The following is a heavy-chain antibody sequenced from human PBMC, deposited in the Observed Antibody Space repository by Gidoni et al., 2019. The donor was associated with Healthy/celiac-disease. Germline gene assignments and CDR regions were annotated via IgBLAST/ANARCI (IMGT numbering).Heavy chain of an antibody. J-gene: IGHJ3*02. D-gene: IGHD3-16*01. CDR2: IYYSGST. Sequence: LQLQESGPGLVKPSETLSLTCTVPGGSISSSSYYWGWIRQPPGKGLEWIGSIYYSGSTYYNPSLKSRVTISVDTSKNQFSLKLSSVTAADTAVYYCARRSLQRWGSAFDIWGQGTMVTVSS. V-gene: IGHV4-39*01. CDR3: ARRSLQRWGSAFDI. CDR1: GGSISSSSYY.